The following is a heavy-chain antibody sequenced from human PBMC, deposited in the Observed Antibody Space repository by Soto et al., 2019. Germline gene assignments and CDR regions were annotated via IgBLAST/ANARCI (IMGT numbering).Heavy chain of an antibody. V-gene: IGHV1-69*01. CDR3: ARAWQNCSGCVY. CDR1: GGTFSSYA. D-gene: IGHD6-19*01. Sequence: QVQLVPSGAEVTKPGSSVKVSCKASGGTFSSYAISWVRQAPGQGLEWMGGIIPIFGTAKYAQKFHGRVTITADEATSTACIELSSLISEDQAVYVCARAWQNCSGCVYWGQGTLVTVSS. CDR2: IIPIFGTA. J-gene: IGHJ4*02.